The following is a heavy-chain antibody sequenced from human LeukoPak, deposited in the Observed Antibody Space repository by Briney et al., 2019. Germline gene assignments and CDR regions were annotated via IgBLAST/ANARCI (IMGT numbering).Heavy chain of an antibody. D-gene: IGHD3-10*01. CDR3: ATAPREFGELYPDY. CDR1: GYTLTELS. J-gene: IGHJ4*02. V-gene: IGHV1-24*01. Sequence: GASVKVSCKVSGYTLTELSMHWVRQAPGKGLEWMGGFDPEDGETIYAQKFQGRVTMTEDTSTDTAYMELSSLRSEDTAVYYCATAPREFGELYPDYWGQGTLVTVSS. CDR2: FDPEDGET.